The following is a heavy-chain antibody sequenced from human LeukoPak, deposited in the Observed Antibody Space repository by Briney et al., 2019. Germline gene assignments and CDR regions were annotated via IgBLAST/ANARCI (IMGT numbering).Heavy chain of an antibody. V-gene: IGHV1-69*06. CDR2: IIPIFGTA. D-gene: IGHD3-10*01. Sequence: SVKVSCKASGGTFSSYAISWVRQAPGQGLEWMGGIIPIFGTANYAQKFQGRVTITADKSTSTAYMELSSLRSEDTAVYYCARDRYGSVSYFDYWGQGTLVTVSS. J-gene: IGHJ4*02. CDR1: GGTFSSYA. CDR3: ARDRYGSVSYFDY.